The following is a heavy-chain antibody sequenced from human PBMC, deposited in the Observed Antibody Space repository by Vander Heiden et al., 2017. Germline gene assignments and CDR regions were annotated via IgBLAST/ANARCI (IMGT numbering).Heavy chain of an antibody. CDR1: GFTFRSFA. V-gene: IGHV3-30*01. D-gene: IGHD2-8*01. CDR3: LGYASWTSQAPDYYFGRDV. Sequence: VQLVESGGGVVQPGRSLRLSCAASGFTFRSFALPWVRQAPGKGLEWVAVISSDGAHEHYADSVKGRCTSSRDNSKNTLFLQMNRLRPEDTGVYHCLGYASWTSQAPDYYFGRDVWGQGTTVTVSS. J-gene: IGHJ6*02. CDR2: ISSDGAHE.